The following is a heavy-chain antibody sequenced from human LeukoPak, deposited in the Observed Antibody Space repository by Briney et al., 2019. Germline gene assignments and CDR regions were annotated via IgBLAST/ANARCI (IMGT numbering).Heavy chain of an antibody. V-gene: IGHV1-2*02. Sequence: ASVKVSCKASGYTFTGYYLHWLRQAPGQGPEWMGWINPNSGDTNYAQKFQGRVTMTRDTSISTAYMKLSRLKSDDTAVYYCARVGREYCSGGSCYSDYWGQGTLVTVSS. CDR3: ARVGREYCSGGSCYSDY. CDR1: GYTFTGYY. J-gene: IGHJ4*02. CDR2: INPNSGDT. D-gene: IGHD2-15*01.